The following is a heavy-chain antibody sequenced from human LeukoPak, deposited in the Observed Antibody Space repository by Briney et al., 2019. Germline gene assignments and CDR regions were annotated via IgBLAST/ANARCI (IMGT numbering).Heavy chain of an antibody. CDR1: GFTFNSYA. CDR3: TRDEYYDFWSGSWGY. V-gene: IGHV3-30*04. Sequence: GGSLRLSCAASGFTFNSYAMHWVRQAPGKGLEWVALISYDGSNKYYADSVKGRFTISRDNSKNTLYLQMNSLRAEDTAMYYCTRDEYYDFWSGSWGYWGQGTLVTVSS. CDR2: ISYDGSNK. D-gene: IGHD3-3*01. J-gene: IGHJ4*02.